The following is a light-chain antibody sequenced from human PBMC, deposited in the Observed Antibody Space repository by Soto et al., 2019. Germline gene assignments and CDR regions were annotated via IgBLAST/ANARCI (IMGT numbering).Light chain of an antibody. CDR3: QKYNSYPIT. J-gene: IGKJ5*01. Sequence: DIQMTQSPSSLSAPVGDRVTITCRASQSISSYLNWYQQKPGKAPKLLIYAASSLQSGVPSRFSGSGSGTEFTLTISSLQPDDFATYYCQKYNSYPITFGQGTRLEIK. V-gene: IGKV1-39*01. CDR1: QSISSY. CDR2: AAS.